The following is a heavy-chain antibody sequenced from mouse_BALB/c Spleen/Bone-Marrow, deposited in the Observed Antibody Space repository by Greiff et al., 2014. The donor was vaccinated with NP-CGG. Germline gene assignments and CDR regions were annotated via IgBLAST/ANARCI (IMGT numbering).Heavy chain of an antibody. Sequence: DVHLVESGPELVKPGASVKIPCKASGYTFTDYNMDWVKQSHGESLEWIGDINPNNGGTIYNQKFKGKATLTVDKSSSTAYMELRSLTSEDTAVYYCAREGFGAWFAYWGQGTLVTVSA. J-gene: IGHJ3*01. CDR1: GYTFTDYN. V-gene: IGHV1-18*01. CDR2: INPNNGGT. CDR3: AREGFGAWFAY. D-gene: IGHD3-1*01.